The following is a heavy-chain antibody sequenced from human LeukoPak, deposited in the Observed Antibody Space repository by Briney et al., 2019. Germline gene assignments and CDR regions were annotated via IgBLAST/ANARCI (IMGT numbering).Heavy chain of an antibody. D-gene: IGHD7-27*01. Sequence: ASVMVSCKASGYTLTKNHLYWVRQAPGQGLEWMGWIDPKSGGTNFAQNFQGRLTMTRDTSINTAYMELTRLTSHDTTVYYCARELGINAFDVWGQGTMVTVSS. V-gene: IGHV1-2*02. CDR2: IDPKSGGT. J-gene: IGHJ3*01. CDR3: ARELGINAFDV. CDR1: GYTLTKNH.